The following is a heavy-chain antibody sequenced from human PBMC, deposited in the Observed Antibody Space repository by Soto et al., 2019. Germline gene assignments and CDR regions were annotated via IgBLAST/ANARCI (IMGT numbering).Heavy chain of an antibody. V-gene: IGHV1-2*02. CDR3: AREFTTYSDGVYV. Sequence: ASVKVSCKASGYTFTGAYIHWVRQAPGQGIEWMGCINPNSGGTEFAQKFQGRVIVTRDTSITTVYMEVSSLRSGDTGVYYCAREFTTYSDGVYVWGQGTDVTVAS. CDR2: INPNSGGT. J-gene: IGHJ6*02. CDR1: GYTFTGAY. D-gene: IGHD4-4*01.